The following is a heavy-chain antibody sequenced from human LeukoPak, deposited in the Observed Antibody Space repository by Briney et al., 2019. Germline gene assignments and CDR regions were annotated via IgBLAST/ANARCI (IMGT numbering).Heavy chain of an antibody. CDR2: IRSKTYGGTT. D-gene: IGHD6-13*01. CDR1: GFTFSDYS. CDR3: TTDKSSSWALFDY. Sequence: GGSLRLSCTVSGFTFSDYSMTWVRQAPGKGLEWVGFIRSKTYGGTTEYAASVKGRFTISRDDSKNTLYLQMNSLKTEDTAVYFCTTDKSSSWALFDYWGQGTLVTVSS. J-gene: IGHJ4*02. V-gene: IGHV3-49*04.